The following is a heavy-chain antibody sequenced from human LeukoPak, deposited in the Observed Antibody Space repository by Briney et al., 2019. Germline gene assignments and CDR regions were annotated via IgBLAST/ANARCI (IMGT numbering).Heavy chain of an antibody. Sequence: SETLSLTCTVSGGSISSYYWSWIRQPAREGLEWIGRIYNSGSTNYNPSLKSRVTMSVDTSKNQFSLKLSSVTAADTAVYFCARGGWSLDYWGQGTLVTVSS. CDR3: ARGGWSLDY. D-gene: IGHD6-19*01. V-gene: IGHV4-4*07. CDR2: IYNSGST. CDR1: GGSISSYY. J-gene: IGHJ4*02.